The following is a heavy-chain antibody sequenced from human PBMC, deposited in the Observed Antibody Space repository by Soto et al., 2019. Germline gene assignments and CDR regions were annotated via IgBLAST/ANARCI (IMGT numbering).Heavy chain of an antibody. CDR1: GLTFSTYG. J-gene: IGHJ4*02. CDR3: AKDSLGGMGTVMMPGTD. D-gene: IGHD4-17*01. Sequence: VQLVESGGGVVQPGRSLRLSCAVSGLTFSTYGMHWVRQAPGKGLEWVAVISYDVRKTHYADSVRGRFTISRDNSKSTLYLQMNDLRADDTPLYYCAKDSLGGMGTVMMPGTDWGQRTLVTVSS. CDR2: ISYDVRKT. V-gene: IGHV3-30*18.